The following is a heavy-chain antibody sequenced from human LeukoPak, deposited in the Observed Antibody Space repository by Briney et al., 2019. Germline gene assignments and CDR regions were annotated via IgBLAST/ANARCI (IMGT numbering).Heavy chain of an antibody. CDR1: GYSISSGYY. J-gene: IGHJ4*02. CDR3: ARLWRITMVRGVIHYFDY. CDR2: IYHSGST. Sequence: SETLSLTCTVSGYSISSGYYWGWIRQPPGKGLEWIGSIYHSGSTYYNPSLKSRVTISVDTSKNQFSLKLSSVTAADTAVYYCARLWRITMVRGVIHYFDYWGQGTLVTVSS. V-gene: IGHV4-38-2*02. D-gene: IGHD3-10*01.